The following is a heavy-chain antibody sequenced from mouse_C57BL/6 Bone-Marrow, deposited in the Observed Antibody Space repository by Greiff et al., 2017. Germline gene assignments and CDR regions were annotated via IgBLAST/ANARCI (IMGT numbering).Heavy chain of an antibody. CDR2: ISGGSSTI. V-gene: IGHV5-17*01. CDR3: ARGGFDY. J-gene: IGHJ2*01. Sequence: EVNLVESGGGLVKPGGSLKLSCAASGFTFSDYGMHWVRQAPEKGLEWVAYISGGSSTIYYADTVKGRFTISRDNAKNTLFLQMTSLTSEDTAMYYCARGGFDYWGQGTTLTVSS. CDR1: GFTFSDYG.